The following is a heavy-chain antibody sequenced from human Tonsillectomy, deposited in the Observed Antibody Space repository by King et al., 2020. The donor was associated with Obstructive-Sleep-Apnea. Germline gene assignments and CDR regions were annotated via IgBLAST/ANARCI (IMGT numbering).Heavy chain of an antibody. D-gene: IGHD3-10*01. CDR2: VYYSGSS. CDR1: SGSISSGDYY. J-gene: IGHJ4*02. CDR3: ARGKRFYGSGTYSYYFDS. Sequence: VQLQESGPGLVKPSQTLSLICIVSSGSISSGDYYGSWIRQPPGKGLEWIGYVYYSGSSYYNPSLKSRVTISVDTSKNQFSLKLSSVTAADTAVYYCARGKRFYGSGTYSYYFDSWGQGTLVTVSS. V-gene: IGHV4-30-4*01.